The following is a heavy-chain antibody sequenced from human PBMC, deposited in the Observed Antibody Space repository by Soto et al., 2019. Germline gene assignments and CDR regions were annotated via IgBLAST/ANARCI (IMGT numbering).Heavy chain of an antibody. CDR3: AHSRGGDYGAFDY. CDR2: IYWDEDK. D-gene: IGHD2-21*01. J-gene: IGHJ4*02. Sequence: QITLKESGPTLVKPTQTLTLTCTFSRFSLSTSGLDVGGIRQPPVKALEWLALIYWDEDKRYSPSLKSRRTITKDTSNNQVVLTMTNMDPVYTATYYCAHSRGGDYGAFDYWGQGTLVTVSS. CDR1: RFSLSTSGLD. V-gene: IGHV2-5*02.